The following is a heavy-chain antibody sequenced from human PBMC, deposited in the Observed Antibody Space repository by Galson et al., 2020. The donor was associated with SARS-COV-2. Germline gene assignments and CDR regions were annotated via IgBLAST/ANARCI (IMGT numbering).Heavy chain of an antibody. Sequence: GGSLRLSCAASGFTFSSYAMHWVRQAPGKGLEWVAVISYDGSNKYYADSVKGRFTISRDNSKNTLYLQMNSLRAEDTAVYYCARDAQDLRYFDWLLPSPSYYFDYWGQGTLVTVSS. D-gene: IGHD3-9*01. CDR1: GFTFSSYA. J-gene: IGHJ4*02. V-gene: IGHV3-30*04. CDR2: ISYDGSNK. CDR3: ARDAQDLRYFDWLLPSPSYYFDY.